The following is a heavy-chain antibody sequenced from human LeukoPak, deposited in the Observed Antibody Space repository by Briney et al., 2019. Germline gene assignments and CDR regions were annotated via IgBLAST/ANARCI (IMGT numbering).Heavy chain of an antibody. CDR3: ARLWRTTVPGTSNSYHYMDV. Sequence: PSETPSLTCTVSGASITSHYSFTSHYWTWIRQPPGKGLEWIAYINDNDDTNYNPSLNSRVTISVDTSKNQFSMRLTSVTAADTAVYYCARLWRTTVPGTSNSYHYMDVWGKGTMVTVS. V-gene: IGHV4-61*01. CDR2: INDNDDT. J-gene: IGHJ6*03. D-gene: IGHD6-19*01. CDR1: GASITSHYSFTSHY.